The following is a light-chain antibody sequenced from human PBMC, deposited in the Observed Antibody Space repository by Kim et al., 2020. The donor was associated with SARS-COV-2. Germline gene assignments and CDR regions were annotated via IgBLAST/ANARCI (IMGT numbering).Light chain of an antibody. CDR2: DAS. V-gene: IGKV3-11*01. J-gene: IGKJ4*01. CDR3: QQRGNWPLT. Sequence: LSPWERATLSCRASQSVSSYLAWYQQKPGQAPRLLIYDASNRATGIPARFSGSGSGTDFTLTIGSLEPEDFAVYYCQQRGNWPLTFGGGTKVDIK. CDR1: QSVSSY.